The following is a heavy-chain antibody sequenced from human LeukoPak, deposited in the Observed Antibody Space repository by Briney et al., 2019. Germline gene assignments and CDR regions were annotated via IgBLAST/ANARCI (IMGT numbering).Heavy chain of an antibody. CDR3: ARHVLRYSSSSRGYYYYMDV. CDR2: IYYSGST. J-gene: IGHJ6*03. V-gene: IGHV4-39*01. D-gene: IGHD6-6*01. Sequence: PSETLSLTCTVSGGSISSSSYYWGWIRQPPGKGLEWIGSIYYSGSTYYNPSLKSRVTISVDTSKNQFSLKLSSVTAADTAVYYCARHVLRYSSSSRGYYYYMDVWGKGTTVTVSS. CDR1: GGSISSSSYY.